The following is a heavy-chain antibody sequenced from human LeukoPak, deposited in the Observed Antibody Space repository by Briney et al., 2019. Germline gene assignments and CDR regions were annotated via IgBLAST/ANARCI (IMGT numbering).Heavy chain of an antibody. CDR2: VSLSGLT. D-gene: IGHD2-8*01. J-gene: IGHJ4*02. CDR3: SRENGAFSPFGY. V-gene: IGHV4-4*02. Sequence: SGTLSLTCGVSGGSITSTNWWSWVRQPPGQGLEWIGEVSLSGLTNYNPSLSSRVIMALDMSKNHLSLHLTSVTAADTAVYYCSRENGAFSPFGYWGQGYLVTVLS. CDR1: GGSITSTNW.